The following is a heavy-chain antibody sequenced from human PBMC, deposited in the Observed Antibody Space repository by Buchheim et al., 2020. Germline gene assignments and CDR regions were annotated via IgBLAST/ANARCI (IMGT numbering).Heavy chain of an antibody. CDR3: ARLCKYYYYGMDV. J-gene: IGHJ6*02. CDR1: GGSISSYY. CDR2: IYYSGST. V-gene: IGHV4-59*01. Sequence: QVQLQESGPGLVKPSETLSLTCTVSGGSISSYYWSWIRQPPGKGLEWIGYIYYSGSTSYNPSLKSRVTISVDTSKNQFSLKLSSVTAADTAIYYCARLCKYYYYGMDVWGQGTT.